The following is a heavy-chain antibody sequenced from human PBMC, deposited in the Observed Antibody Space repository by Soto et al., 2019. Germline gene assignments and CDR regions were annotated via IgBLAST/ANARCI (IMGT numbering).Heavy chain of an antibody. CDR1: RFIFSSHA. J-gene: IGHJ5*02. CDR3: AKYPNDFWSGYYPNWFDP. D-gene: IGHD3-3*01. V-gene: IGHV3-23*01. Sequence: GGSLRLSCAASRFIFSSHAMSWVRQAPGKGLEWISAIGGSGDNTYYADSVKGRFTVSRDNSKNMLYLQMNSLRAEDTAVYYCAKYPNDFWSGYYPNWFDPWGQGTLVTVSS. CDR2: IGGSGDNT.